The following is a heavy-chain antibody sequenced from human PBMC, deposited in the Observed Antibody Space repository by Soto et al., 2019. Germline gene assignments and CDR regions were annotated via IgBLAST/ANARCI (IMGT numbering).Heavy chain of an antibody. CDR2: INHSGST. D-gene: IGHD5-18*01. CDR3: ARPCGSRRCIGNVVPGARYSYGSYGMDV. Sequence: SETLSLPCAVYGGSFSGYYWSWIRQPPGKGLEWIGEINHSGSTNYNPSLKSRVTISVDTSKNQFSLKLSSVTAADTAVYYCARPCGSRRCIGNVVPGARYSYGSYGMDVWGQGTTVTVSS. CDR1: GGSFSGYY. V-gene: IGHV4-34*01. J-gene: IGHJ6*02.